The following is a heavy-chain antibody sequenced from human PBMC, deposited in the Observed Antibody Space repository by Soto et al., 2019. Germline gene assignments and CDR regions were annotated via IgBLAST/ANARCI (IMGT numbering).Heavy chain of an antibody. V-gene: IGHV3-21*01. CDR1: GFTFSSYS. J-gene: IGHJ4*02. CDR3: ARARDSSGYEDFDY. Sequence: PGGSLRLSCAASGFTFSSYSMNWFRQAPGKGLEWVSSISSSSSYIYYADSVKGRFTISRDNAKNSLYLQMNSLRAEDTAVYYCARARDSSGYEDFDYWGQGTLVTVSS. CDR2: ISSSSSYI. D-gene: IGHD5-12*01.